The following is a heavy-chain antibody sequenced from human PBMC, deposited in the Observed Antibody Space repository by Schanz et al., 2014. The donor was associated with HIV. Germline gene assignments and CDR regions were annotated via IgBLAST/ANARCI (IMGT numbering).Heavy chain of an antibody. CDR2: IYYSDST. CDR1: GESLSGYY. Sequence: QVQLQQWGAGLLKPSETLSLTCAVYGESLSGYYWTWIRQPPKKGLEWIGYIYYSDSTYYNPSLKSRVTMSLDTSKSQFSLKLSSVTAEDTAMYYCARVVMITFGGVISPGGMDVWGQGTTVTVSS. CDR3: ARVVMITFGGVISPGGMDV. V-gene: IGHV4-34*02. J-gene: IGHJ6*02. D-gene: IGHD3-16*02.